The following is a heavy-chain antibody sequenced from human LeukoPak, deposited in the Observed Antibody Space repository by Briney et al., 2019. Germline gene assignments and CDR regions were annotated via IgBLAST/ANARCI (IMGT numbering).Heavy chain of an antibody. CDR2: ISSTGGTI. D-gene: IGHD4-11*01. CDR1: GFTFSSHE. J-gene: IGHJ4*02. Sequence: GGSLRLSCAASGFTFSSHEMNWVRQAPGKGLEWLSYISSTGGTIYYADSVKGRFTISRDNAKNSLYLQMNSLRAEDTAVYYCARYSFSGSFDYWGQGALVTVSS. CDR3: ARYSFSGSFDY. V-gene: IGHV3-48*03.